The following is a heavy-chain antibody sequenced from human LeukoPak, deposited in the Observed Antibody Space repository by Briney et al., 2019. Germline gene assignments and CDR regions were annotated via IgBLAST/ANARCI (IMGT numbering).Heavy chain of an antibody. D-gene: IGHD5-18*01. V-gene: IGHV3-66*02. CDR2: IYSGGST. Sequence: GGSLRLSCAASGFTVSSNQMSWVRQAPGKGLEWVSVIYSGGSTYYADSVKGRFSISRDNSKNTLYLQMNSLRAEDTAVYYCAREGYSYGSPLDYYYMDVWGKGTTVTVSS. J-gene: IGHJ6*03. CDR1: GFTVSSNQ. CDR3: AREGYSYGSPLDYYYMDV.